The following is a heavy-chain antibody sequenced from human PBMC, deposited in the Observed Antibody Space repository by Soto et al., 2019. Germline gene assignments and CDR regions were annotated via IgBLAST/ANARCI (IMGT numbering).Heavy chain of an antibody. CDR1: GGSISSGDYY. CDR3: ARSPRGYSYGYRALDFDY. J-gene: IGHJ4*02. D-gene: IGHD5-18*01. V-gene: IGHV4-30-4*01. CDR2: IYYSGST. Sequence: QVQLQESGPGLVKPSQTLSLTCTVSGGSISSGDYYWSWIRQPPGKGLEWIGYIYYSGSTYYNPSLKSRVTISVDTSKNQFSLKLSSVTAADTAVYYCARSPRGYSYGYRALDFDYWGQGTLVTVSS.